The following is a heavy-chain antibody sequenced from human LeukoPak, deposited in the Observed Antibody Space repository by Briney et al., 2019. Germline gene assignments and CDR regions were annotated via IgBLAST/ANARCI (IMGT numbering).Heavy chain of an antibody. CDR3: ATRGRKSLLWFGESQGWFDP. CDR2: INHSGST. Sequence: SETLSLTCTVSGGSISSSSYYWSWIRQPPGKGLEWIGEINHSGSTNYNPSLKSRVTISVDTSKNQFSLKLSSVTAADTAVYYCATRGRKSLLWFGESQGWFDPWGQGTLVTVSS. D-gene: IGHD3-10*01. CDR1: GGSISSSSYY. J-gene: IGHJ5*02. V-gene: IGHV4-39*07.